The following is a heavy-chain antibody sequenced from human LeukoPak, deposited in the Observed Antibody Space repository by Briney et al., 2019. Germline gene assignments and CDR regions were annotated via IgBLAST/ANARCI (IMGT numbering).Heavy chain of an antibody. CDR3: ARVLLAGYSYGYNY. J-gene: IGHJ4*02. CDR2: ISYDGSNK. D-gene: IGHD5-18*01. CDR1: GFTFSSYA. Sequence: GGSLRLSCAASGFTFSSYAMHWVRQAPGKGLEWVAVISYDGSNKYYADSVKGRFTISRDNSKNTLYLQMNSLRAEDTAVYYCARVLLAGYSYGYNYWGQGILVTVSS. V-gene: IGHV3-30*04.